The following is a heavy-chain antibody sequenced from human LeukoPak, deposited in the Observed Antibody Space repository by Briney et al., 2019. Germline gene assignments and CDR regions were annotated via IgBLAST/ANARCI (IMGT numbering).Heavy chain of an antibody. Sequence: GESLKISCKGSGYSFTSYWIGWVRQMPGKGLEWMGIIYPGDSDTRYSPSFQGQVTISADKSISTAYLQWSSLKASDTAMYYRARLVLNYYDSSGSAYYFDYWGQGTLVTVSS. J-gene: IGHJ4*02. D-gene: IGHD3-22*01. CDR3: ARLVLNYYDSSGSAYYFDY. CDR2: IYPGDSDT. CDR1: GYSFTSYW. V-gene: IGHV5-51*01.